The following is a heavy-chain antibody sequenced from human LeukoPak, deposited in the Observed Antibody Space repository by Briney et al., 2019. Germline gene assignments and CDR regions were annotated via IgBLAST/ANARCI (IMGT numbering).Heavy chain of an antibody. D-gene: IGHD6-19*01. CDR3: ARDSGGAPVWLGNYYYYGMDV. Sequence: ASEKVSCKASGYSYTSYGICWVRQAAGQWLEWMGWTSAYNGNANYAQKLQGRVTMTTDTSTSTAYMELRSLRSDDTAVYYCARDSGGAPVWLGNYYYYGMDVWGQGTTVTVSS. V-gene: IGHV1-18*01. CDR2: TSAYNGNA. CDR1: GYSYTSYG. J-gene: IGHJ6*02.